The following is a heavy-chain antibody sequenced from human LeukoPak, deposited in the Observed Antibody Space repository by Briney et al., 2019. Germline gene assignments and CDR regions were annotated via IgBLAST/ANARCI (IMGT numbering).Heavy chain of an antibody. D-gene: IGHD5/OR15-5a*01. CDR2: ISYDGSNK. Sequence: GRSLRLSCAASGFTFSSYAMHWVRQAPGKGLEWVAVISYDGSNKYYADSVKGRFTISRDNSKNTLYLQMNSLRAEDTAVYYCANLYALDYWGQGTLVTVSS. CDR3: ANLYALDY. V-gene: IGHV3-30*04. J-gene: IGHJ4*02. CDR1: GFTFSSYA.